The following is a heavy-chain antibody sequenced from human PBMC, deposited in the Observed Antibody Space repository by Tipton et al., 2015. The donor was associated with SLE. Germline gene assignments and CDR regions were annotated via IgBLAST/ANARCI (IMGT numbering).Heavy chain of an antibody. J-gene: IGHJ6*02. CDR3: ARPRSGVGTTPYDMDV. D-gene: IGHD1-26*01. CDR1: GGSISSHY. Sequence: TLSLTCTVSGGSISSHYWSWIRQPPGKGLEWIGYIYYSGSTNYNPSLKSRVTISVDTSKNQFSLRLSSATAADTAVYYCARPRSGVGTTPYDMDVWGQGTTVIVSS. CDR2: IYYSGST. V-gene: IGHV4-59*08.